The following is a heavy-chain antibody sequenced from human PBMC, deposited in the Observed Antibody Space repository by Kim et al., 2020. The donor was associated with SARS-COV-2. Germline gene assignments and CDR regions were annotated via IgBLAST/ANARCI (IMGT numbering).Heavy chain of an antibody. CDR1: GGSISSSSYY. CDR2: IYYSVST. Sequence: SETLSLTCTVSGGSISSSSYYWGWIRQPPGKGLEWIGYIYYSVSTYYNPSLKSRVTISVDTSKNQFSLKLSSVTAADTAVYYCARDGGTYYDYVGGSYRPYYFDYWGQGTLVTVSS. CDR3: ARDGGTYYDYVGGSYRPYYFDY. J-gene: IGHJ4*02. D-gene: IGHD3-16*02. V-gene: IGHV4-39*07.